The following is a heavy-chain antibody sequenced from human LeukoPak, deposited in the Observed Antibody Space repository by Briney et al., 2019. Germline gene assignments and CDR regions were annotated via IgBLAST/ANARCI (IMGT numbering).Heavy chain of an antibody. CDR1: GFIFSDYG. V-gene: IGHV3-7*01. J-gene: IGHJ4*02. CDR3: ARVSNGNNFDY. Sequence: KSGGSLRLSCAASGFIFSDYGMNWVRQAPGKGLEWVTNIKQDGSEKYYVDSVKGRFTVSRDNARNSVFLQMNSLRAEDTAMYYCARVSNGNNFDYWGQGTLVTVSS. CDR2: IKQDGSEK.